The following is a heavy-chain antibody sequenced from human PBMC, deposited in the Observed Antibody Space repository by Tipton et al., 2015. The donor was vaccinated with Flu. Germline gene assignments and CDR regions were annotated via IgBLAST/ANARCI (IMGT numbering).Heavy chain of an antibody. D-gene: IGHD3-3*01. CDR1: GFTFSSYS. Sequence: SLRLSCAASGFTFSSYSMNWVRQAPGKGPEWVSYISSSSSYTNYADSVKGRFTISRDNAKNSLYLQMNSLRAEDTAVYYCAREVSVEWLFDYWGQGTLVTVSS. V-gene: IGHV3-21*05. J-gene: IGHJ4*02. CDR2: ISSSSSYT. CDR3: AREVSVEWLFDY.